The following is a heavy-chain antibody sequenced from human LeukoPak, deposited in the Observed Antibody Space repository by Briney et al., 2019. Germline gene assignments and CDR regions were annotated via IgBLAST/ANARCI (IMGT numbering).Heavy chain of an antibody. CDR1: GGSISTYY. CDR2: IYHSGST. D-gene: IGHD5-24*01. Sequence: SETLSLTCTVLGGSISTYYWTWIQHPPGKALEWIAYIYHSGSTNYNPSLKSGVTISVHPSNNQFSLRLSSVTAADTAVYYCARRRDGYNTRYYDYGMDVWGQGTTVTVSS. CDR3: ARRRDGYNTRYYDYGMDV. V-gene: IGHV4-59*08. J-gene: IGHJ6*02.